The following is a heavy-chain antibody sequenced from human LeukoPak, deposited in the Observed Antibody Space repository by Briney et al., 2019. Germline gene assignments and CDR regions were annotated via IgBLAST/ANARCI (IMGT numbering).Heavy chain of an antibody. CDR3: ARDGGYDSSGYYRVYFDY. V-gene: IGHV1-69*05. Sequence: SVKVSCKASGGTFSSYAISWVRQAPGQGLEWMGGIIPTFGTANYAQKFQGRVTITTDESTSTAYMELSSLRSEDTAVYYCARDGGYDSSGYYRVYFDYWGQGTLVTVSS. CDR1: GGTFSSYA. J-gene: IGHJ4*02. D-gene: IGHD3-22*01. CDR2: IIPTFGTA.